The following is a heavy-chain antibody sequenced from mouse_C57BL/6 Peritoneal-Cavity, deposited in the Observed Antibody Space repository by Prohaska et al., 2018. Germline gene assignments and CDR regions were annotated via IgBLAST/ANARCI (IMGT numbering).Heavy chain of an antibody. CDR3: TIYGYDDGYYAMDY. CDR2: IYPEKGDT. V-gene: IGHV14-4*01. J-gene: IGHJ4*01. D-gene: IGHD2-2*01. CDR1: GFNIKDDY. Sequence: EVQLQQSGAELVRPGASVKLSCTASGFNIKDDYMHWVKQRPEQGLEWIGWIYPEKGDTEYASKFQGKATITADTSSNTAYLQLSSLTSEDTAVYYCTIYGYDDGYYAMDYWGQGTSITVSS.